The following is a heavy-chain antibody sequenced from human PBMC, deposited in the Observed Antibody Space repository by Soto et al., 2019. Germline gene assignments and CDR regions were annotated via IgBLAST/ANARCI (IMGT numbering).Heavy chain of an antibody. V-gene: IGHV2-5*02. CDR3: AHIPFSVRWLQFDY. Sequence: QITLKESGPPLVKPTQTLTLTCTFSGFSLSTSGVGVGWIRQPPGKALEWLALIYWDDDKRYSPSLKSRLTTXKXTLXNQVVLTMTNMDPVDTATYYCAHIPFSVRWLQFDYWGQGTLVTVSS. D-gene: IGHD5-12*01. CDR1: GFSLSTSGVG. J-gene: IGHJ4*02. CDR2: IYWDDDK.